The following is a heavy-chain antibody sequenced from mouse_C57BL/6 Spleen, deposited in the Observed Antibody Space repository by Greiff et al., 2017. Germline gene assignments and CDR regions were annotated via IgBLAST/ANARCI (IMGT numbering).Heavy chain of an antibody. CDR1: GYTFTSYW. J-gene: IGHJ2*01. Sequence: VQLQQSGTVLARPGASVKMSCKTSGYTFTSYWMHWVKQRPGQGLEWIGAIYPGNSDTSYNQKFKGKAKLPAVTSASTAYMELSHLTNEDSAVYYCTSANWDHYFDYWGQGTTLTVSS. CDR3: TSANWDHYFDY. CDR2: IYPGNSDT. D-gene: IGHD4-1*01. V-gene: IGHV1-5*01.